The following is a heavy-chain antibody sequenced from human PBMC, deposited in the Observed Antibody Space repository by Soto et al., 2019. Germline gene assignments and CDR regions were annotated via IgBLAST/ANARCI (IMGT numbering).Heavy chain of an antibody. Sequence: KTSETLSLTCAVYGGSFSGYYWSWIRQPPGKGLEWIGEINHSGSTNYNPSLKSRVTISVDTSKNQFSLKLSSVTAADTAVYYCASLPRGVVVVAATHYYYGMDVWGQGTTVTVSS. J-gene: IGHJ6*02. CDR3: ASLPRGVVVVAATHYYYGMDV. CDR1: GGSFSGYY. CDR2: INHSGST. V-gene: IGHV4-34*01. D-gene: IGHD2-15*01.